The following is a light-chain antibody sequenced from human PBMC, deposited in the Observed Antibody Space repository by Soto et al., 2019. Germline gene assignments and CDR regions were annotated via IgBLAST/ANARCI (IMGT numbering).Light chain of an antibody. V-gene: IGLV2-14*01. CDR3: SSYTISSTLV. CDR2: EVS. J-gene: IGLJ1*01. CDR1: SSDVGGYNY. Sequence: HSALTQPASVSGSPGQSITISCTGTSSDVGGYNYVSWYQQHPGKAPKLMIYEVSNRPSGVSNRFSGSKSGNTASLTISGLQAEDEADYYCSSYTISSTLVFGTGTQMTVL.